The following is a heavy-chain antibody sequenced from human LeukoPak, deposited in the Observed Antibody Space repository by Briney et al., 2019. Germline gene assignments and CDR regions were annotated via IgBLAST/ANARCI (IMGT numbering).Heavy chain of an antibody. J-gene: IGHJ4*02. CDR3: ARVGSNIVVVPAARWDFDY. CDR2: INPNSGVT. V-gene: IGHV1-2*02. CDR1: GYSLTDYF. Sequence: ASVKVSCKASGYSLTDYFMHWVRQAPGQGLEWMGGINPNSGVTNYAQRFQGRVTMTRDTSISTAYMELSRLRSDDTAVYYCARVGSNIVVVPAARWDFDYWGQGTLVTVSS. D-gene: IGHD2-2*01.